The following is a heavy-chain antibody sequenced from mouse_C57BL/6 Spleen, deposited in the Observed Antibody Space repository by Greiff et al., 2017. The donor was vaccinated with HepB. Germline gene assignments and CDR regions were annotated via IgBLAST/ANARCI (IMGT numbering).Heavy chain of an antibody. Sequence: EVQGVESGGGLVKPGGSLKLSCAASGFTFSSYTMSWVRQTPEKRLEWVATISGGGGNTYYPDSVKGRFTISRDNAKNTLYLQMSSLRSEDTALYYCARPYSNVFAYWGQGTLVTVSA. V-gene: IGHV5-9*01. J-gene: IGHJ3*01. D-gene: IGHD2-5*01. CDR2: ISGGGGNT. CDR3: ARPYSNVFAY. CDR1: GFTFSSYT.